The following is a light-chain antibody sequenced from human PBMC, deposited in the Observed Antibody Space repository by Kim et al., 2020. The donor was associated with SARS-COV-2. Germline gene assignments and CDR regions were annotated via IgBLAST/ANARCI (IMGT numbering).Light chain of an antibody. J-gene: IGKJ4*01. CDR3: HQLSSHPFT. CDR2: AAS. Sequence: ASVDNRVTSTCRDNQGIATYLAWYQQRPGRSPNLLIYAASTLQSGIPSRFTASGSGTEFALTISSLQPDDFATYYCHQLSSHPFTFGGGTKVDIK. V-gene: IGKV1-9*01. CDR1: QGIATY.